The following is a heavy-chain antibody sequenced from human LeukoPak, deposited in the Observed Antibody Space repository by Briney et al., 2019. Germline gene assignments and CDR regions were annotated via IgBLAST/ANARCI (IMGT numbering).Heavy chain of an antibody. J-gene: IGHJ3*02. CDR2: IYTSGST. D-gene: IGHD6-13*01. CDR3: ARSPGIAPIFDAFDI. Sequence: SETLSLTCTVSGGSISSYYWSWIRQPAGKGLEWIGRIYTSGSTDYNPSLKSRVTMSVDMSTNQFSLKLSSVTAADTAVYYCARSPGIAPIFDAFDIWGQGTMVTVSS. V-gene: IGHV4-4*07. CDR1: GGSISSYY.